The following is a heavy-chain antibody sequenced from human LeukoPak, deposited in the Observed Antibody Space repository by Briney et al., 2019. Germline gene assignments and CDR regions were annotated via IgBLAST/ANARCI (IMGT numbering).Heavy chain of an antibody. CDR2: IKQDGSEK. J-gene: IGHJ4*02. Sequence: GGSLRLSCAASGFTFSSYWMSWVRQAPGKGLEWVANIKQDGSEKYYVDSVKGRFTISRDNAKNSLYLQMNSLRAEDTAVYYCARDSYDSSGIFDYWGQGTLVTVSS. CDR1: GFTFSSYW. CDR3: ARDSYDSSGIFDY. V-gene: IGHV3-7*01. D-gene: IGHD3-22*01.